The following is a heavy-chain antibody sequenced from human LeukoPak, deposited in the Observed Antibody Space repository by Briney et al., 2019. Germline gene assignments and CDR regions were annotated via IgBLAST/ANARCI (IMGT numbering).Heavy chain of an antibody. D-gene: IGHD2-21*01. Sequence: PSETLSLTCTVSGGSISSSTYYWGWIRQPPGKGLEWIGVIFYSGNTFYNPSLRSRVTISVDTSKNQFSLNLRSVTAADTAVYYCARETDQVMDDAFDIWGQGTMVTVSS. CDR1: GGSISSSTYY. CDR3: ARETDQVMDDAFDI. CDR2: IFYSGNT. J-gene: IGHJ3*02. V-gene: IGHV4-39*07.